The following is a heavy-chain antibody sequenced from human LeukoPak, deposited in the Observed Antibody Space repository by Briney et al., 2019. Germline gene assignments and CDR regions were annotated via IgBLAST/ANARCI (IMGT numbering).Heavy chain of an antibody. CDR1: GFTFSSYA. CDR3: AKDLLLLWFGELSP. CDR2: ISGSGGST. D-gene: IGHD3-10*01. J-gene: IGHJ5*02. Sequence: GGSLRLSCAASGFTFSSYAMSWVRQAPGKGLEWVSAISGSGGSTYYADSVKGRFTISRDNSKNTLYLQMDSLRAEDTAVYYCAKDLLLLWFGELSPWGQGTLVTVSS. V-gene: IGHV3-23*01.